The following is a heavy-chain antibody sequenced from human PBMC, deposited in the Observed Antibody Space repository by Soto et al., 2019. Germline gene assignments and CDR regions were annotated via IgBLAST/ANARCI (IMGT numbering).Heavy chain of an antibody. V-gene: IGHV3-23*01. CDR2: ISGSGGST. D-gene: IGHD3-10*01. CDR3: AKDWAPFGSGRFDY. Sequence: GGSLRLSCAASGFTFSSYAMSWVRQAPGKGLEWVSAISGSGGSTFYADSVKGRFTISRDNSKNTLYLQMNSLRAEDTAVYYCAKDWAPFGSGRFDYWGQGTLVTVSS. J-gene: IGHJ4*02. CDR1: GFTFSSYA.